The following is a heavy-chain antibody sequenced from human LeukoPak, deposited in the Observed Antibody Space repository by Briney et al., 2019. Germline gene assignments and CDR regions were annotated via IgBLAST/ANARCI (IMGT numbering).Heavy chain of an antibody. J-gene: IGHJ4*02. CDR3: ARDQFDTWSRRGNFDS. CDR2: IKLDGSEK. D-gene: IGHD3-3*01. Sequence: GGSLRLSCVASGFTFGKYWMSWVRQAPGKGLEWVANIKLDGSEKNYVDSVKGRFTISRDNTKNSLYLQMNSLRVEDTAVFYCARDQFDTWSRRGNFDSWGQGTLVIVSS. CDR1: GFTFGKYW. V-gene: IGHV3-7*03.